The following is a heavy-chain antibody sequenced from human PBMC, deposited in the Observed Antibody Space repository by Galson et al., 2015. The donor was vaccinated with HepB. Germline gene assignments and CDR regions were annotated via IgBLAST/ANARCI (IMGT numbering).Heavy chain of an antibody. CDR3: ASMGLGMTTVTPGV. D-gene: IGHD4-17*01. CDR1: GFTFSSYS. Sequence: SLRLSCAASGFTFSSYSMNWVRQAPGKGLEWVSSISSSSSYIYYADSVKGRFTISRDNAKNSLYLQMNSLRAEDTAVYYCASMGLGMTTVTPGVWGQGTMVTVSS. J-gene: IGHJ3*01. V-gene: IGHV3-21*01. CDR2: ISSSSSYI.